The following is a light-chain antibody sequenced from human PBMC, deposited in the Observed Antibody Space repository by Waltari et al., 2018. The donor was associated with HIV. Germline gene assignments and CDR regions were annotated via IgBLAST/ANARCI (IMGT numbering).Light chain of an antibody. Sequence: QSVLTPPPSASATPGTRVHISCTASSKVGTYYVAWYQQLPGATPKVPIFRNPRRPSGVPDRFSGSKSGTSASLAIIGLRSEDEADYYCATWDDSLSGVVFGGGTKLTVL. J-gene: IGLJ2*01. CDR3: ATWDDSLSGVV. CDR2: RNP. CDR1: SSKVGTYY. V-gene: IGLV1-47*01.